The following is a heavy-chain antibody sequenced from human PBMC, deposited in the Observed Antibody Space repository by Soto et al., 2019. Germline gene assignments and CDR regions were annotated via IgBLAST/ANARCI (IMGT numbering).Heavy chain of an antibody. CDR1: GGSVSSGDYY. CDR3: ARDYFGSGTYIRFDY. Sequence: SETLSLTCTVSGGSVSSGDYYWNWIRQSPGKGLEWIGHIYYSGSTNYNPSLKSRVTISLDTSKNQLSLNLSSVTAADTAVYYCARDYFGSGTYIRFDYWGQGTPVTAPQ. J-gene: IGHJ4*02. CDR2: IYYSGST. V-gene: IGHV4-61*08. D-gene: IGHD3-10*01.